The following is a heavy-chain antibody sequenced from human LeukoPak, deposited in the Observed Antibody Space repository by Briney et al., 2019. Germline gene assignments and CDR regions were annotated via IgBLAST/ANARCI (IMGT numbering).Heavy chain of an antibody. J-gene: IGHJ5*02. CDR3: AKDRDYGGINWFDP. CDR1: GFTFSSYS. D-gene: IGHD4-23*01. V-gene: IGHV3-21*04. Sequence: GGSLRLSCAASGFTFSSYSMNWVRQAPGKGLEWVSSISSSSSYIYYADSVKGRFTISRDNSKNTPYLRMNSLRAEDTAVYYCAKDRDYGGINWFDPWGQGTLVTVSS. CDR2: ISSSSSYI.